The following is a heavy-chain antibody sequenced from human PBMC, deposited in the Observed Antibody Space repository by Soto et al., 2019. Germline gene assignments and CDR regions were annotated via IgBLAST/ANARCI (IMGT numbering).Heavy chain of an antibody. V-gene: IGHV1-69*06. CDR2: IIPIFGTP. CDR1: GGSFSTYA. D-gene: IGHD5-12*01. Sequence: SVKASCKASGGSFSTYAISWVRQAPGQGLEWMGGIIPIFGTPNYAQKFQGRVTITADRSTSTAYLELNSLRSEDTAVYYCAAPRTDGYKVPDPSTYYYYGLDVWGQGTTVTVSS. CDR3: AAPRTDGYKVPDPSTYYYYGLDV. J-gene: IGHJ6*02.